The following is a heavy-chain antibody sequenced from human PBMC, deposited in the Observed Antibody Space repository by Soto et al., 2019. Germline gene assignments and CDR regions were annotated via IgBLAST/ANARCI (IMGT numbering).Heavy chain of an antibody. CDR2: IYWDDDK. CDR1: GFSLSTSGVG. D-gene: IGHD3-3*01. CDR3: ARCDFWSGYYPYPFDY. J-gene: IGHJ4*02. V-gene: IGHV2-5*02. Sequence: QITLKESGPALVKPTQTLTLTCTFSGFSLSTSGVGVGWIRQPPGKALEWLALIYWDDDKRYSPSLKSRLTITTDTSKNQVVLTMTNMDPVDTATYYCARCDFWSGYYPYPFDYWGQGTLVTVSS.